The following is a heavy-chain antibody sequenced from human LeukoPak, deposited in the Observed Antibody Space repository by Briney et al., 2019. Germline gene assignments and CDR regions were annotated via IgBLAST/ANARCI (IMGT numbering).Heavy chain of an antibody. J-gene: IGHJ4*02. Sequence: SGTLSLTCAVSGGSISSSNWWSWVRQPPGKGLEWIGEIYHSGSTNYNPSLKSRVTISVDKSKNQFSLKLSSVTAADTAVYYCARNSGSYISHPRVFDYWGQGTLVTVSS. CDR2: IYHSGST. D-gene: IGHD1-26*01. CDR1: GGSISSSNW. CDR3: ARNSGSYISHPRVFDY. V-gene: IGHV4-4*02.